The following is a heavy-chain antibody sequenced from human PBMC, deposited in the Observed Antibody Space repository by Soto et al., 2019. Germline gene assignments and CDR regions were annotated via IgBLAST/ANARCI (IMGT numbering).Heavy chain of an antibody. Sequence: QVQLVESGGGVVQPGRSLRLSCAASGFTFSSYGMHWVRQAPGKGLEWVAGISYDGSNKYYADSVKGRFTISRDNSKNTLYLQMNSLRVEDTAVYYCAKSIHSYGDYDHDAFDIWGQGTMVTVSS. J-gene: IGHJ3*02. CDR1: GFTFSSYG. V-gene: IGHV3-30*18. CDR2: ISYDGSNK. D-gene: IGHD4-17*01. CDR3: AKSIHSYGDYDHDAFDI.